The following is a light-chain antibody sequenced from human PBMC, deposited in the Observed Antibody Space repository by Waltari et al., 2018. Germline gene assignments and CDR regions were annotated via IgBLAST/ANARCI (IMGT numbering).Light chain of an antibody. CDR2: EVS. CDR3: SSFTTSYTRL. J-gene: IGLJ3*02. CDR1: SSDVGGYKY. Sequence: QSALTQPASVSGSPGQSITISCTGTSSDVGGYKYVPWYQQPPGKVPKVIIYEVSNRPSVVPIRFSGSKSGNTAYLTIAGLQAEDEADYYCSSFTTSYTRLFGGGTKLTVL. V-gene: IGLV2-14*01.